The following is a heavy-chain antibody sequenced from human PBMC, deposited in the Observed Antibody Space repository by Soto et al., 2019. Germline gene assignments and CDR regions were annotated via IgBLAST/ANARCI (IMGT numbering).Heavy chain of an antibody. D-gene: IGHD3-3*01. CDR1: GFTFSSYS. CDR3: ARDRYYDFWSGYYSPLHYYYYYMDV. J-gene: IGHJ6*03. Sequence: GGSLRLSCAASGFTFSSYSMNWVRQAPGKGLEWVSSISSSSGYIYYADSVKGRFTISRDNAKNSLYLQMNSLRAEDTAVYYCARDRYYDFWSGYYSPLHYYYYYMDVWGKGTTVTV. CDR2: ISSSSGYI. V-gene: IGHV3-21*01.